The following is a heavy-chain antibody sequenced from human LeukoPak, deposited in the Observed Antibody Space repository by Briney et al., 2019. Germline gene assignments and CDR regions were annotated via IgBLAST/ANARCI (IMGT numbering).Heavy chain of an antibody. V-gene: IGHV3-30*04. CDR3: ARGMVITPYDY. Sequence: GRSLRLSCAASGFTFSSYAMHWVRQAPGKGLEWVAVISYDGSNKYYADSVKGRFTISRDNSKNTLYLQMNSLRAEDTAVYYCARGMVITPYDYWGQGTLVTVSS. J-gene: IGHJ4*02. D-gene: IGHD3-22*01. CDR1: GFTFSSYA. CDR2: ISYDGSNK.